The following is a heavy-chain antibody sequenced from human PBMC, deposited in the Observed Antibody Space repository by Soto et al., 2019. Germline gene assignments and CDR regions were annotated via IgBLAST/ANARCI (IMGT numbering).Heavy chain of an antibody. V-gene: IGHV4-30-4*01. D-gene: IGHD3-10*01. J-gene: IGHJ5*02. CDR1: GGFITSGDYF. CDR2: IYYSGST. CDR3: ARERVCGSGNYIGP. Sequence: SETLSLSCTVSGGFITSGDYFWCWIRQAPGKGLEWIGYIYYSGSTYYNPSLKSRVTISVDTSKNQFSLKLSSVTAADTAVYYCARERVCGSGNYIGPLGKGTLVTVSS.